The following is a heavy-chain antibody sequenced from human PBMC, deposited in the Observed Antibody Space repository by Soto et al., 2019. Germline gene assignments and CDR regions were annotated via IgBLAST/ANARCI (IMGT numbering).Heavy chain of an antibody. V-gene: IGHV4-31*03. CDR2: IYYSGST. Sequence: SETLSLTCTVSGGSISSGGYYWSWIRQHPGKGLEWIGYIYYSGSTYYNPSLKSRVTISVDTSKNQFSLKLSSVTAADTAVYYCARVLPHSVRGVITPLYYFDYWGQGTLVTVSS. CDR3: ARVLPHSVRGVITPLYYFDY. D-gene: IGHD3-10*01. CDR1: GGSISSGGYY. J-gene: IGHJ4*02.